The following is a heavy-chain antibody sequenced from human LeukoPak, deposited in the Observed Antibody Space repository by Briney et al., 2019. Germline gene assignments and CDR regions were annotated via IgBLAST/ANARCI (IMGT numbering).Heavy chain of an antibody. V-gene: IGHV3-53*01. CDR3: ARRRGYSSGWYVDGWFDP. CDR2: IYSGGST. CDR1: GFTFSSYE. J-gene: IGHJ5*02. D-gene: IGHD6-19*01. Sequence: GGSLRLSCTASGFTFSSYEMNWVRQAPGKGLEWVSVIYSGGSTYYAGSVKGRFTISRDNSKNTLYLQMNSLRAEDTAVYYCARRRGYSSGWYVDGWFDPWGQGTLVTVSS.